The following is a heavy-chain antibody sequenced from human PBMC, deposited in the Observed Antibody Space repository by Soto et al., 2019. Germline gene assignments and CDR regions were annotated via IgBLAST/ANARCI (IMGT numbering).Heavy chain of an antibody. CDR2: ISGYNGNT. V-gene: IGHV1-18*01. CDR1: GFTFTSYG. J-gene: IGHJ6*02. D-gene: IGHD2-2*01. CDR3: ARECSTGCYFGMDV. Sequence: QVQLVQSGAEVKEPGASVKVSCKASGFTFTSYGISWVRQAPGQGLEWMGWISGYNGNTHYAQNFQGRVTMTTDTPTSTAYMGLRSLRSDDTAVYYCARECSTGCYFGMDVWGQGTTVIVSS.